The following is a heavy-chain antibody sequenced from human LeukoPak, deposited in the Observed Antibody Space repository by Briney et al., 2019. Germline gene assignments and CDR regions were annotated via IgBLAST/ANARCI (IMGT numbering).Heavy chain of an antibody. CDR2: INTYKGNT. D-gene: IGHD2-21*02. V-gene: IGHV1-18*01. J-gene: IGHJ6*02. CDR1: GYTFTSHG. Sequence: AAVKVSCKASGYTFTSHGITWVRQAPGQGLEWMGRINTYKGNTDYAQNFQGRVTMTTDTSPTTAYLDLRSLGSDDTAVYYCARGSVTAPPYYYGLDVWGQGTTITVS. CDR3: ARGSVTAPPYYYGLDV.